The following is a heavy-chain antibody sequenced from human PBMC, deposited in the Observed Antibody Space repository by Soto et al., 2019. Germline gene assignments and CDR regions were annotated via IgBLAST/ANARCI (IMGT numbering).Heavy chain of an antibody. D-gene: IGHD3-9*01. CDR2: FFYNGST. V-gene: IGHV4-31*03. Sequence: QVQLQESGPGLVKPSQTLSLTCTVSGGSINSVTYYWNWIRQHPGNGLEGIGYFFYNGSTYYYPSLRGRVTISLDTFKNQLSLNLSSVTAADTAVYYCARVSCDTLTVPISFDPWGQGTLVTVSS. CDR3: ARVSCDTLTVPISFDP. J-gene: IGHJ5*02. CDR1: GGSINSVTYY.